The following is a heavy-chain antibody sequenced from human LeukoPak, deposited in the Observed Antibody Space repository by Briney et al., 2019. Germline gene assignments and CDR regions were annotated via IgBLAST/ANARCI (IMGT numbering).Heavy chain of an antibody. J-gene: IGHJ5*02. CDR3: ARSSGWVWFDP. D-gene: IGHD6-19*01. V-gene: IGHV4-39*07. CDR1: GGSISSSSYY. CDR2: IYYSGST. Sequence: SETLSLTCTVSGGSISSSSYYWGWIRQPPGKGLEWIGSIYYSGSTYYNPSLKSRVTISVDTSKNQFSLKLSSVTAADTAVYYCARSSGWVWFDPWGQGTLVTVSS.